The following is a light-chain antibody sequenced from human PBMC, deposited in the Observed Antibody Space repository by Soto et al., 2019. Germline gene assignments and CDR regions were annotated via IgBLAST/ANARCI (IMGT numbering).Light chain of an antibody. CDR1: QSVRSN. CDR2: GAS. CDR3: QQRSNWPPIN. J-gene: IGKJ5*01. Sequence: IVMTQSPATLSMSPWERATLSCRASQSVRSNLAWYHQKPGQAPRLLIYGASTRATGIPARFSGSGSGTDFTLTISSLEPEDFAVYYCQQRSNWPPINFGQGTRLEIK. V-gene: IGKV3-11*01.